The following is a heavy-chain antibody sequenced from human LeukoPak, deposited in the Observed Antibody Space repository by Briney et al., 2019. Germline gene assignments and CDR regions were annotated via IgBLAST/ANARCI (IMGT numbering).Heavy chain of an antibody. CDR2: IWYDGSNK. J-gene: IGHJ6*04. V-gene: IGHV3-33*01. Sequence: AGGSLRLSCAASGFTFSSYGMHWVRQAPGKGLEWVAVIWYDGSNKYYADSVKGRFTISRDISKNTLYLQMNSLRAEDTAVYYCARVGGYYGSGVYYYGMDVWGKGTTVTVSS. D-gene: IGHD3-10*01. CDR3: ARVGGYYGSGVYYYGMDV. CDR1: GFTFSSYG.